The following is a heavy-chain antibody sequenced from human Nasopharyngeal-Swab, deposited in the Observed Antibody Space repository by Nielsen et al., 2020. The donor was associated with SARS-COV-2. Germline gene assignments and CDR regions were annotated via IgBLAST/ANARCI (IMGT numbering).Heavy chain of an antibody. CDR3: AREEGYSIGWYFRY. D-gene: IGHD6-13*01. CDR2: TIPRCATA. Sequence: WVRQAPGQGLEGMGGTIPRCATANYAQKFQGRVTITTDQSTSTVYMEVLGLRSEDPDVCDCAREEGYSIGWYFRYWGQGTRVTVSS. V-gene: IGHV1-69*05. J-gene: IGHJ4*02.